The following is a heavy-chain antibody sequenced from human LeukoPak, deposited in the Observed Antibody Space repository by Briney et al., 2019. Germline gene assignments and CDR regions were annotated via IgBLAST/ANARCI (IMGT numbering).Heavy chain of an antibody. Sequence: GGSLRLSCAVSGITLSNYGMSWVRQAPGKGLEWVAGISDSGGSTKYADSVKGRFTISRDNPKNTLYLQMNSLRAEDTAVYFCAKRGVVIRVILVGFHKEAYYFDSWGQGVLVTVSS. CDR2: ISDSGGST. CDR3: AKRGVVIRVILVGFHKEAYYFDS. D-gene: IGHD3-22*01. J-gene: IGHJ4*02. V-gene: IGHV3-23*01. CDR1: GITLSNYG.